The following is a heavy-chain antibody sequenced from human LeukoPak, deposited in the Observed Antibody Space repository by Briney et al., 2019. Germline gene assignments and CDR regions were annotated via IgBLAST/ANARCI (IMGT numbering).Heavy chain of an antibody. CDR2: ISSSSSYI. Sequence: GGSLRLSCAASGFTFSSYSMDWVRQAPGKGLEWVSSISSSSSYIYYADSVKGRLTISRDNAKNSLYLQMNSLRAEDTAVYYCARVNSGYYSHWGQGTLVTVSS. V-gene: IGHV3-21*01. D-gene: IGHD3-22*01. J-gene: IGHJ4*02. CDR1: GFTFSSYS. CDR3: ARVNSGYYSH.